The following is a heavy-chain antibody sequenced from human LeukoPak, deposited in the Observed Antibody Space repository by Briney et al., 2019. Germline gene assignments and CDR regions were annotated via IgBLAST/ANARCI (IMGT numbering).Heavy chain of an antibody. CDR3: ARGAVAGTGGDP. CDR2: ISSSSSYI. J-gene: IGHJ5*02. Sequence: GGSLRLSCAASGFTFSSYSMNWVRQAPGEGLEWVSSISSSSSYIYYADSVKGRFTISRDNAKNSLYLQMNSLRAEDTAVYSCARGAVAGTGGDPWGQGTLVTVSS. CDR1: GFTFSSYS. V-gene: IGHV3-21*01. D-gene: IGHD6-19*01.